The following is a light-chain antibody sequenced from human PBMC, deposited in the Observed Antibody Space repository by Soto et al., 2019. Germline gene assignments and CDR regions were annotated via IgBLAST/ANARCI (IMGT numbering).Light chain of an antibody. V-gene: IGKV2-28*01. CDR2: LGS. CDR3: MQTLQTRA. CDR1: QSLLYSNGYNY. J-gene: IGKJ1*01. Sequence: DIVMTQSPLSLPVTPGEPASISCRSSQSLLYSNGYNYLDWYLQKPGQSPQLLIYLGSSRASGVPDRCRGSGSGTDFTLKISRVEAEDVGIYYCMQTLQTRAFGQGTKVEIK.